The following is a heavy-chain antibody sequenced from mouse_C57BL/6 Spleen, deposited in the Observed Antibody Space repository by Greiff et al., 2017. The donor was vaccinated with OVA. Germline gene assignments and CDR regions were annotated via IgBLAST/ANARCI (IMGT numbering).Heavy chain of an antibody. CDR2: INPNNGGT. D-gene: IGHD1-1*01. Sequence: VQLQQSGPELVKPGASVKISCKASGYTFTDYYMNWVKQSHGKSLEWIGDINPNNGGTSYNQKFKGKATLTVDKSSSTAYMELRSLTSEDSAVYYCARLLQGDFDYWGQGTTLTVSS. J-gene: IGHJ2*01. V-gene: IGHV1-26*01. CDR1: GYTFTDYY. CDR3: ARLLQGDFDY.